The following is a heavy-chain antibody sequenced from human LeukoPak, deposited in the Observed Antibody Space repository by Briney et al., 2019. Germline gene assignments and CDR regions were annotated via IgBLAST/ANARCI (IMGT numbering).Heavy chain of an antibody. Sequence: SETLSLTCTVSGGSIGSGSYHWSWIRQPAGKGLELIGRIYISGSTNYNPSLKSRVTISVDTSKNQFSLKLSSVTAADTAVYYCARSLRGYSGLGVWGKGTTVTISS. J-gene: IGHJ6*04. D-gene: IGHD5-12*01. V-gene: IGHV4-61*02. CDR1: GGSIGSGSYH. CDR3: ARSLRGYSGLGV. CDR2: IYISGST.